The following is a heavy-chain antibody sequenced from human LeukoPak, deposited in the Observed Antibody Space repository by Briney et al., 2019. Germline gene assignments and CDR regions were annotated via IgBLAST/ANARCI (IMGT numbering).Heavy chain of an antibody. J-gene: IGHJ5*02. CDR3: ASTRITIFGVVSEFDP. D-gene: IGHD3-3*01. V-gene: IGHV4-34*12. Sequence: SETLSLTCAVYGGSFNGYYWSWIRQLPGKGLEWIGESIHSGTTNYNPSLKSRVTISVDTSKNQFSLKLTSVTAADTALYYCASTRITIFGVVSEFDPWGQGTLVTVSS. CDR2: SIHSGTT. CDR1: GGSFNGYY.